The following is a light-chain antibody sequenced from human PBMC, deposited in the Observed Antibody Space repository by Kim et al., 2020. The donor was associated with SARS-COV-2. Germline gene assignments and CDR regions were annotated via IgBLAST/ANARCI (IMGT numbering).Light chain of an antibody. J-gene: IGKJ2*03. V-gene: IGKV3-20*01. CDR2: GAS. Sequence: LLPGERAAPSCRASQSVSRVYLAWYQQKLGQAPRLLIYGASSRATGIPDRFSGSGSGTDFTLTISRLEPEDFAVYYCQQYGSSPYSFGQGTKLEI. CDR3: QQYGSSPYS. CDR1: QSVSRVY.